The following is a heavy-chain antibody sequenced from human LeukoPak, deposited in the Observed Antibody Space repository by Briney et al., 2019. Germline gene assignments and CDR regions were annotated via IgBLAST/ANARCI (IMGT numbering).Heavy chain of an antibody. J-gene: IGHJ4*02. V-gene: IGHV3-20*04. CDR1: GFTFGDYG. D-gene: IGHD1-7*01. CDR3: ARDIGITGTTIFVY. Sequence: RGSLRLSCVASGFTFGDYGMSWIRQAPGKGLEWVSGISWNADSTGHADSVKGRFTISRDNAKNSLYLQMDSLRAEDTALYYCARDIGITGTTIFVYWGQGTPVTVS. CDR2: ISWNADST.